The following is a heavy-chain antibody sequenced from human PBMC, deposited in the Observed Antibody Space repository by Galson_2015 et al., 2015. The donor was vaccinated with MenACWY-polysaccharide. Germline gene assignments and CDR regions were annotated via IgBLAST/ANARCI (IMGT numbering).Heavy chain of an antibody. Sequence: SLRLSCAASGFTFSSYSMNWVRQAPGKGLEWVSYISSSSTIYYADSVKGRFTISRDNAKNSLYLQMNSLRAEDTAVYYCARAYYYDSSGSPWGQGTLVTVSS. CDR1: GFTFSSYS. D-gene: IGHD3-22*01. CDR3: ARAYYYDSSGSP. V-gene: IGHV3-48*01. CDR2: ISSSSTI. J-gene: IGHJ5*02.